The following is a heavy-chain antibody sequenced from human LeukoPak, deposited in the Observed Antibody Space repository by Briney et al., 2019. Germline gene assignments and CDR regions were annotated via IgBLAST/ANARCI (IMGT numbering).Heavy chain of an antibody. CDR2: IYPGDSDT. V-gene: IGHV5-51*01. CDR3: VRLATLTTTDY. J-gene: IGHJ4*02. CDR1: GYTFTSHW. D-gene: IGHD2-15*01. Sequence: GESLKISCQGSGYTFTSHWIGWVRQMPGKGLEWMGIIYPGDSDTKYSPSFRGQVTMSDDKSVSTAYLQWSSLKASDTATYYCVRLATLTTTDYWGQGTMVSVPS.